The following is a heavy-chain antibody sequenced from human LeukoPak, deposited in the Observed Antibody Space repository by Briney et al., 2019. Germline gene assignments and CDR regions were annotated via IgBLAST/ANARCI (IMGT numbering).Heavy chain of an antibody. D-gene: IGHD5-12*01. CDR1: GFTFSSYS. Sequence: GGSLRLSCAASGFTFSSYSMNWVRQAPGKGREWVSSISSSSSYIYYADSVKGRFTISRDNAKNSLYLQMNSLRAEDTAVYYCVRRKFYSTYDPFDSWGQGTLVTVSS. V-gene: IGHV3-21*01. CDR2: ISSSSSYI. CDR3: VRRKFYSTYDPFDS. J-gene: IGHJ4*02.